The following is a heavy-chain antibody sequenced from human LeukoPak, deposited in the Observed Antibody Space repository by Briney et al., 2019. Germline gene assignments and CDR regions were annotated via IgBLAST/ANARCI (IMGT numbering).Heavy chain of an antibody. Sequence: GASVKVSCKASGYTFNTYGISWVRQAPGQGLEWMGWIGTENAYTIYAEKFQGRVTLTTDTSTTTVHMELRSLRSDGTAVYYCARDRERGFDYWGQGSLVTVSS. CDR2: IGTENAYT. D-gene: IGHD5-24*01. CDR3: ARDRERGFDY. CDR1: GYTFNTYG. J-gene: IGHJ4*02. V-gene: IGHV1-18*01.